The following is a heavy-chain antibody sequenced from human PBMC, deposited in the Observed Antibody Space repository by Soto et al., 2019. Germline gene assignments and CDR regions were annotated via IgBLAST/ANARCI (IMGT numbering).Heavy chain of an antibody. CDR3: ATRGSSWYGWYAFDI. V-gene: IGHV1-8*01. D-gene: IGHD6-13*01. CDR1: GYTFTSYD. CDR2: MNPNSGNT. J-gene: IGHJ3*02. Sequence: QVQLVQSGAEVKKPGASVKVSCKASGYTFTSYDINWVRQATGQGLEWMGWMNPNSGNTGYAQKLQSRVTMTRNTSISTADMELSSLRSEVTAVYYCATRGSSWYGWYAFDIWGQGTMVTVSS.